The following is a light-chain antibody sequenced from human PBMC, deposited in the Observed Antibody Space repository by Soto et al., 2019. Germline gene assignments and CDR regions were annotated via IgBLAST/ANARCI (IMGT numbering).Light chain of an antibody. Sequence: QSVLTQPPSASGSPGQSVTISCTGTSSDVGGYDYVSWYQQHPGKAPKLILYEISERPSGVPDCFSGSKSGNTASLTVSGLQAEDEADYYCSSYAGSKNRVFGTGTKVTVL. V-gene: IGLV2-8*01. J-gene: IGLJ1*01. CDR3: SSYAGSKNRV. CDR2: EIS. CDR1: SSDVGGYDY.